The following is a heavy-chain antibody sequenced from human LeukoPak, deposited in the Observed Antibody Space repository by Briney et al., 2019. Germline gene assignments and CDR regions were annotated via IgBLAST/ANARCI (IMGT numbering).Heavy chain of an antibody. CDR2: INNNGST. CDR3: ARDYYGSIDL. D-gene: IGHD3-10*01. CDR1: GFTFGNYW. Sequence: PGGSLRLSCVASGFTFGNYWMPWVRQAPGKELVYISRINNNGSTVYADSVAGRFTISRDNARNTLYLQMNTLRVEDTAVYYCARDYYGSIDLWGQGTLVTVSS. V-gene: IGHV3-74*01. J-gene: IGHJ1*01.